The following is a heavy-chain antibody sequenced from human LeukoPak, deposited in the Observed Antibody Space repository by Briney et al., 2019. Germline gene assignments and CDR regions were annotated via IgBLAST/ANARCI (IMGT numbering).Heavy chain of an antibody. CDR1: GYTFTSYY. J-gene: IGHJ4*02. D-gene: IGHD3-22*01. V-gene: IGHV1-46*01. CDR3: ARAASITMIVVVTSPFDY. Sequence: ASVKVSCKASGYTFTSYYMHWVRQAPGQGLEWMGIINPSGGSTSYAQKFQGRVTMTRDTSTSTVYMELSSLRSEDTAVYYCARAASITMIVVVTSPFDYWGQGTLVTVSS. CDR2: INPSGGST.